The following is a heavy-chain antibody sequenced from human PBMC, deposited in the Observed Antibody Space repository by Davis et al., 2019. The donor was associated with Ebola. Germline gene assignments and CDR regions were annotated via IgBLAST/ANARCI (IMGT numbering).Heavy chain of an antibody. J-gene: IGHJ6*02. CDR1: GFTFSSYS. D-gene: IGHD3-10*01. V-gene: IGHV3-48*02. CDR3: ARDRHDGSGSYYNLPYYYYGMDV. CDR2: ISSSSSTI. Sequence: GESLKISCAASGFTFSSYSMNWVRQAPGKGLEWVSYISSSSSTIYYADSVKGRFTISSDNAKNSLYLQMNSLRDEDTAVYYCARDRHDGSGSYYNLPYYYYGMDVWGQGTTVTVSS.